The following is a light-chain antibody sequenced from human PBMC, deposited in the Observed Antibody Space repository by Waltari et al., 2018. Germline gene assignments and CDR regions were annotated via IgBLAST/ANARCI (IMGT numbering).Light chain of an antibody. CDR2: GTS. V-gene: IGLV1-40*01. J-gene: IGLJ2*01. CDR1: GSNLGAGYD. Sequence: QSVLPQPPSASAAPGPRVPISCTGSGSNLGAGYDVHCYQQHPGKAPMLPNYGTSTRPPGVPDRFFGSQSSTSASLAITALQAEDEAEYYCQSYDTSLSVVFGGGTKLTVL. CDR3: QSYDTSLSVV.